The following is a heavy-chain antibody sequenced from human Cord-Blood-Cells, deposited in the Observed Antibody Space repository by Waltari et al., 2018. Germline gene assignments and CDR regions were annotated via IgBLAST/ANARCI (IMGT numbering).Heavy chain of an antibody. CDR1: GGSFGGYY. CDR2: INHSGST. D-gene: IGHD1-1*01. Sequence: QVQLQQWGAGLLKPSETLSPTCAVYGGSFGGYYWSWIRQPPGKGLEWIGEINHSGSTNYNPSLKSRVTISVDTSKNQFSLKLSSVTAADTAVYYCARKLHAFDIWGQGTMVTVSS. J-gene: IGHJ3*02. V-gene: IGHV4-34*01. CDR3: ARKLHAFDI.